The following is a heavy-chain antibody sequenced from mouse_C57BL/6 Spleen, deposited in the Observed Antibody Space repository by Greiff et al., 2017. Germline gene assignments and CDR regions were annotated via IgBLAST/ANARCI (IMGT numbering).Heavy chain of an antibody. CDR2: INPNNGGT. V-gene: IGHV1-18*01. Sequence: VQLKESGPELVKPGASVKIPCKASGYTFTDYNMDWVKQSHGKSLEWIGDINPNNGGTIYNQKFKGKATLTVDKSSSTAYMELRSLTSEDTAVYYWARGVYDPYYFDYWGQGTTLTVSS. CDR3: ARGVYDPYYFDY. D-gene: IGHD2-3*01. CDR1: GYTFTDYN. J-gene: IGHJ2*01.